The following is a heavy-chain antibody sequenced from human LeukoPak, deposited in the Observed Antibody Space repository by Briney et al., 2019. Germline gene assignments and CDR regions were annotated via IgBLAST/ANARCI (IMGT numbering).Heavy chain of an antibody. J-gene: IGHJ4*02. CDR1: GFTFTRYS. V-gene: IGHV3-30-3*01. CDR2: ISHDGGIK. CDR3: ARDQCASCYRKPDY. D-gene: IGHD2-2*01. Sequence: GGSLRLSCAASGFTFTRYSMHWIRQAPGKGLEWVAVISHDGGIKHYADSVKGRFTISRDNSKNTLYLQMNSLRAEDTAIYHCARDQCASCYRKPDYWGQGTLVTVSS.